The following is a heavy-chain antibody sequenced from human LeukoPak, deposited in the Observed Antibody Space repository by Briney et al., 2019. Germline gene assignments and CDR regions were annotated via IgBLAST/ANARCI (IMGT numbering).Heavy chain of an antibody. CDR1: GASIGSYY. D-gene: IGHD2-15*01. V-gene: IGHV4-59*08. Sequence: SETLSLTCTVSGASIGSYYWSWLRQPPGKGLEWIGYISQNGYTKYTPSLKSRVTISRDTSENQFSLILSSVTAADTAVYYCTRHDVVAVIGHGMAVWGQGTTVTVSS. J-gene: IGHJ6*02. CDR3: TRHDVVAVIGHGMAV. CDR2: ISQNGYT.